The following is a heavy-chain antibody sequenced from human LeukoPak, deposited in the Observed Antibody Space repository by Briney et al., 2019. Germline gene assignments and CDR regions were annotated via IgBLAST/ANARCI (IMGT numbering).Heavy chain of an antibody. CDR1: GGSISSGDYY. Sequence: SQTLSLTCTVSGGSISSGDYYWSWIRQPPGKGLEWIGYICYSGSTYYNPSLKRRVTISVDTSKNQFSLKLSSVTAADTAVYYCARSDPGIAAAGLNPFDYWGQGTLVTVSS. CDR2: ICYSGST. D-gene: IGHD6-13*01. J-gene: IGHJ4*02. V-gene: IGHV4-30-4*01. CDR3: ARSDPGIAAAGLNPFDY.